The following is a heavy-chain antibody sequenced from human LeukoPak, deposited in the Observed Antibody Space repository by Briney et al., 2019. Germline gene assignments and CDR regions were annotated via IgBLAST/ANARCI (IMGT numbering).Heavy chain of an antibody. CDR2: IIPIFGTA. J-gene: IGHJ4*02. V-gene: IGHV1-69*13. CDR3: AGGPPNWGYDY. Sequence: SVKVSCKASGGTFISYAISWVRQAPGQGLEWMGGIIPIFGTANYAQKFQGRVTITADESTSTAYIELSSLRSEDTAVYYCAGGPPNWGYDYWGPGTLVTVSS. CDR1: GGTFISYA. D-gene: IGHD7-27*01.